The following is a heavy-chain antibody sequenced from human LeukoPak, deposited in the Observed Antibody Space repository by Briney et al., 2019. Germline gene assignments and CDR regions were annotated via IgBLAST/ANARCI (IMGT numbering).Heavy chain of an antibody. CDR3: ARDGEGWPLRYSYYYGMDV. Sequence: SVKVSCKASGGTFSSYAISWVRQAPGQGLEWMGRIIPILGIANYAQKCQGRVTITADKSTSTAYMELSSLRSEDTAVYYCARDGEGWPLRYSYYYGMDVWGQGTTVTVSS. CDR2: IIPILGIA. V-gene: IGHV1-69*04. CDR1: GGTFSSYA. D-gene: IGHD3-9*01. J-gene: IGHJ6*02.